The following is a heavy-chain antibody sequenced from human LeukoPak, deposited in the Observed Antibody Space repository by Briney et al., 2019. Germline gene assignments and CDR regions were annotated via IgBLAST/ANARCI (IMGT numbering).Heavy chain of an antibody. Sequence: PGGSLRLSCAASGFTFSSYDMHWVRQATGKGLEWVSAIGTAGDTYYPGSVKGRFTISRENAKNSLYPQMNSLRAGDTAVYYCARALSYYDSSGYLPYYGMDVWGQGTTVTVSS. CDR1: GFTFSSYD. D-gene: IGHD3-22*01. V-gene: IGHV3-13*01. J-gene: IGHJ6*02. CDR3: ARALSYYDSSGYLPYYGMDV. CDR2: IGTAGDT.